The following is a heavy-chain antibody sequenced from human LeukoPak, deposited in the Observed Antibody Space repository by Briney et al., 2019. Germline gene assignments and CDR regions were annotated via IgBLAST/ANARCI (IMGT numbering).Heavy chain of an antibody. J-gene: IGHJ4*02. D-gene: IGHD3-22*01. CDR1: GGSFSGYY. CDR2: INHSGST. V-gene: IGHV4-34*01. Sequence: PSETLSLTCAVYGGSFSGYYWSWIRQPPGKGLEWIGEINHSGSTNYNPSLKSRVTISVDTSKNQFSLKLSSVTAADTAVYYCASVPSLYDKSGYNHWGQGTLVTVSS. CDR3: ASVPSLYDKSGYNH.